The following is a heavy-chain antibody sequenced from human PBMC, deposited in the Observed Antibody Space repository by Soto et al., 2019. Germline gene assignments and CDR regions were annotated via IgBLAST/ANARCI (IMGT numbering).Heavy chain of an antibody. CDR1: GASLSRYY. CDR2: IYATGDT. V-gene: IGHV4-4*07. Sequence: SETLSLTCNVSGASLSRYYWSWIRQPPGKGLEWIGRIYATGDTDYNPSPKSRISMSVDMSKKQFSLTLRSVTAADTAIYYCVRDGTKNLRDRFEPWGRGILVTAPQ. D-gene: IGHD1-26*01. CDR3: VRDGTKNLRDRFEP. J-gene: IGHJ5*02.